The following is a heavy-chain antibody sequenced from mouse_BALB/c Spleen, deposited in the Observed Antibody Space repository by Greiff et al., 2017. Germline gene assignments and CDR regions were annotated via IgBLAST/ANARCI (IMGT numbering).Heavy chain of an antibody. CDR2: ISSGGSYT. CDR3: ARRGGGD. V-gene: IGHV5-9-3*01. J-gene: IGHJ2*01. Sequence: EVQLVESGGGLVKPGGSLKLSCAASGFTFSSYAMSWVRQTPEKRLEWVATISSGGSYTYYPDSVKGRFTISRDNAKNTLYLQMSSLRSEDTAMYFSARRGGGDSGPGTTLTVSS. CDR1: GFTFSSYA.